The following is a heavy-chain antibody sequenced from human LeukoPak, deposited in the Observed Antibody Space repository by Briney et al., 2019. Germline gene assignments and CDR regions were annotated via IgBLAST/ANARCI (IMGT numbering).Heavy chain of an antibody. J-gene: IGHJ3*02. Sequence: GRSLRLSCAASGFTFSSYGMHWVRQAPGKGLEWVAVIWYDGSNKYYADSVKGRFTISRDNSKNTLYLQMNSLRAEDTAVYYCARRSLHGDPDDAFDIWGQGTMVTVSS. V-gene: IGHV3-33*01. CDR2: IWYDGSNK. CDR1: GFTFSSYG. CDR3: ARRSLHGDPDDAFDI. D-gene: IGHD4-17*01.